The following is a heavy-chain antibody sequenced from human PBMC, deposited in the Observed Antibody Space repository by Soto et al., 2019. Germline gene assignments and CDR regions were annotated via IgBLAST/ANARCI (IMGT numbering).Heavy chain of an antibody. D-gene: IGHD3-22*01. CDR1: VFTVSDSV. CDR3: VKWHTSNFDSLPFTGFDF. V-gene: IGHV3-23*01. CDR2: MSGDGRT. Sequence: HPWGSLRLSGVGSVFTVSDSVMAWVRQAPGKGLEWLSVMSGDGRTRYALSVTGRFTISRDNSKNTLYLQMRSLRAEDAAAYYCVKWHTSNFDSLPFTGFDFWGQGTQVTVSS. J-gene: IGHJ4*02.